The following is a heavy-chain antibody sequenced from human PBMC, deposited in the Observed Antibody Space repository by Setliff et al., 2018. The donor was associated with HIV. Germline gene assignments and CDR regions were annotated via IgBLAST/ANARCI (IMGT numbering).Heavy chain of an antibody. D-gene: IGHD2-8*01. CDR3: ARAPSCADSWCYMYYYYYYGMDV. CDR1: GGSLTNYY. J-gene: IGHJ6*02. CDR2: IVDSGST. V-gene: IGHV4-34*12. Sequence: SETLSLTCTPYGGSLTNYYWTWIRQSPEKGLEWIGEIVDSGSTNYSPSLKSRVTISLDTSKKQFSLRLNSVTAADTGVYYCARAPSCADSWCYMYYYYYYGMDVWGLGTTVTVSS.